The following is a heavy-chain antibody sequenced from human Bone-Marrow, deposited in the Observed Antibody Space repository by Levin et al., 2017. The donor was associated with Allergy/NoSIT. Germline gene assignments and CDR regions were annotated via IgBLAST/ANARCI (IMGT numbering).Heavy chain of an antibody. J-gene: IGHJ4*02. CDR1: GGSIGISGYY. CDR3: ARLQDTVHY. V-gene: IGHV4-39*02. CDR2: IYFSGNT. D-gene: IGHD5-18*01. Sequence: NASETLSLTCNVSGGSIGISGYYWGWIRQPPGKGLEWIGSIYFSGNTYYNPSLKSRVTLFVDTSQNHFSLKLTSVTAADTAVYYCARLQDTVHYWGLGTLVTVSS.